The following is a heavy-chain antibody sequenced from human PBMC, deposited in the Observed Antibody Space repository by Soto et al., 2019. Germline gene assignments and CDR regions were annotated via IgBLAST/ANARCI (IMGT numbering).Heavy chain of an antibody. CDR3: ARHWASGYCSSTSCPYGMDV. CDR1: GYSFTSYW. D-gene: IGHD2-2*01. CDR2: IYPGDSDT. Sequence: GESLKISCKGSGYSFTSYWIGWVRQMPGKGLEWMGIIYPGDSDTRYSPSFQGQVTISADKSISTAYLQWSSLKASDTVMYYCARHWASGYCSSTSCPYGMDVWSQGTTVTVSS. J-gene: IGHJ6*02. V-gene: IGHV5-51*01.